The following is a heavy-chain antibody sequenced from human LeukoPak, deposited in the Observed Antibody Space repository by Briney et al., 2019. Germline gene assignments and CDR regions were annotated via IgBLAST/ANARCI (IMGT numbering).Heavy chain of an antibody. Sequence: SQTLSLTCTVSGGSISSGGYYWSWIRQHPGKGLEWIGYIYYSGSTYYNPSLKSRVTISVDTSKNQFSLKLSSVTAADTAVYYCARARITGTWFDPWGQGTLVTVSS. CDR2: IYYSGST. J-gene: IGHJ5*02. D-gene: IGHD1-20*01. CDR1: GGSISSGGYY. V-gene: IGHV4-31*03. CDR3: ARARITGTWFDP.